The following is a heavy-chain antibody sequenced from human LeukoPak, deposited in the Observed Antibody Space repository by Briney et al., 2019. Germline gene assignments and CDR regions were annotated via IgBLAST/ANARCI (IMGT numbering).Heavy chain of an antibody. Sequence: GGSLRLSCAASGFTFNNAWMNWVRQAPGKGLEWVGRFKSKTDGGTIDYAAPVKGRFTISRDDSKNTLYLQINSLRAEDTAVYYCASLGFCSRATCVDQWGQGTLVTVSS. CDR3: ASLGFCSRATCVDQ. CDR1: GFTFNNAW. CDR2: FKSKTDGGTI. J-gene: IGHJ5*02. D-gene: IGHD2-2*01. V-gene: IGHV3-15*07.